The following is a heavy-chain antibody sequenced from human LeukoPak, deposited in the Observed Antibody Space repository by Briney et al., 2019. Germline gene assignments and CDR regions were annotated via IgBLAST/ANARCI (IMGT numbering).Heavy chain of an antibody. V-gene: IGHV3-21*01. CDR1: GFTFSSYA. CDR2: ISSSSHI. CDR3: ASMTSDY. J-gene: IGHJ4*02. Sequence: SGGSLRLSCAASGFTFSSYAVNWVRQTPGKGLEWVSSISSSSHIYYADSLKGRFTISRDNAKNSLYLQMNSLRAEDTAVYYCASMTSDYWGQGTLVTVSS.